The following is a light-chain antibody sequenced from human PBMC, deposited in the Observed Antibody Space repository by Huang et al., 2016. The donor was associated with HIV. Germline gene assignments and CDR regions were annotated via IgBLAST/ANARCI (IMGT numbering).Light chain of an antibody. CDR2: DAS. CDR1: QSVDTY. Sequence: EIVLTQSPVTLSKSPGQRATLSCRASQSVDTYLAWYQQKPGQAPTLLIYDASNRATGIPARFSGSGSGTDFTRTISSLEPDDFAVYFCQQRSTCPPTFGGGTTMEIK. J-gene: IGKJ4*01. CDR3: QQRSTCPPT. V-gene: IGKV3-11*01.